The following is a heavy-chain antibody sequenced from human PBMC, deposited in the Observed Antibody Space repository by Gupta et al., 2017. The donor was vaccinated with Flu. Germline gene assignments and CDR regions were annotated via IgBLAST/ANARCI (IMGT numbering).Heavy chain of an antibody. CDR3: APLDPSGDYFDP. V-gene: IGHV4-59*01. CDR2: VSYTGNI. J-gene: IGHJ5*02. Sequence: QVQLQESGPGLVKPSETLSLSCTVSGASMKSFYWSWIRQSPGKGLEWIAYVSYTGNILYNPPLKTRVTMSVDTSRMQFSLSLSSVTTADTADYYCAPLDPSGDYFDPWGPGALVTVSS. CDR1: GASMKSFY. D-gene: IGHD1-26*01.